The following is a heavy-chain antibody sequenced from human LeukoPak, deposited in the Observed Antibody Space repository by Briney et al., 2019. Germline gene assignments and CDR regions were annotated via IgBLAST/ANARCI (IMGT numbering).Heavy chain of an antibody. Sequence: SQTLSLTCTVSGGSISSGGYYWSWIRQHPGKGLEWIGYIYYSGSTYYNPSLKSRVTISVDTSKNQFSLKLSSVTAADTAVYYCARAPYYYDSSGPRGRDVWAKGPRSPSP. CDR3: ARAPYYYDSSGPRGRDV. CDR2: IYYSGST. D-gene: IGHD3-22*01. J-gene: IGHJ6*02. CDR1: GGSISSGGYY. V-gene: IGHV4-31*03.